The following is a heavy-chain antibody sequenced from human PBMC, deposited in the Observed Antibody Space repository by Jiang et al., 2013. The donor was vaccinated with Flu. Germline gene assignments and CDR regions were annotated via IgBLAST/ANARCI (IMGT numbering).Heavy chain of an antibody. CDR2: IKQDGSEK. CDR3: TRDNVFGTL. Sequence: VQLVESGGGLVQPGGSLRLSCAASGLTISNYWMTWVRQAPGKGLEWVANIKQDGSEKYYVDSVKGRFTISRDNAKNSLYLQMNSLRAEDTALYYCTRDNVFGTLWGQGTLVTVSS. CDR1: GLTISNYW. J-gene: IGHJ4*02. D-gene: IGHD3-10*02. V-gene: IGHV3-7*01.